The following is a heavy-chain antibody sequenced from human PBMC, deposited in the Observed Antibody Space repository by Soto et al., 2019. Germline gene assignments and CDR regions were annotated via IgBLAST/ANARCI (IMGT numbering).Heavy chain of an antibody. Sequence: GGSLRLSCAASGFAFSSYAMNWVRQAPGKGLDWVSSISSRDSYRYYADSVKGRFTISRDNAKNSLSLQMNSLRAEDTAVYFCARSRGGQEADYWGQGTLVTVSS. V-gene: IGHV3-21*01. CDR2: ISSRDSYR. CDR3: ARSRGGQEADY. D-gene: IGHD3-10*01. CDR1: GFAFSSYA. J-gene: IGHJ4*02.